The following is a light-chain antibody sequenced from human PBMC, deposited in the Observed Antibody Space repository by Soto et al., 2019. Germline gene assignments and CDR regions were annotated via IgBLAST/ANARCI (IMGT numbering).Light chain of an antibody. Sequence: DIQMTQSPSSLSASVGDRVTITCRASQNIGSFLNWYQQKPGKAPKLLIYAASTLQSGVPLRFSGSGSGTDFALTISSLQPEDFATYYCQQSHSDTGFGPGTKVDI. J-gene: IGKJ3*01. CDR2: AAS. V-gene: IGKV1-39*01. CDR3: QQSHSDTG. CDR1: QNIGSF.